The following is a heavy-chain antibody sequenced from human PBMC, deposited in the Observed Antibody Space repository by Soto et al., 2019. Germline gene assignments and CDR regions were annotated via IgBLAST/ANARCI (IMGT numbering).Heavy chain of an antibody. J-gene: IGHJ3*02. CDR3: ARARNCRPQNRIDAFDI. Sequence: RASVKVSCKASGGTFSSYAISWVRQAPGQGLEWMGGIIPIFGTANYAQKFQGRVTITADESTSTAYMELSSLRSEDTAVYYCARARNCRPQNRIDAFDIWGQGTMVTVSS. D-gene: IGHD1-7*01. CDR1: GGTFSSYA. V-gene: IGHV1-69*13. CDR2: IIPIFGTA.